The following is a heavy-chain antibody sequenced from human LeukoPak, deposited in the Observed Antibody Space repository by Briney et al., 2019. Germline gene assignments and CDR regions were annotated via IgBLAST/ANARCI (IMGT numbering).Heavy chain of an antibody. J-gene: IGHJ4*02. D-gene: IGHD3-9*01. CDR2: INHSGST. CDR1: GGSFSGYY. CDR3: ARHDPDYDILTGYIY. Sequence: PSETLSLTCAVYGGSFSGYYWSWIRQPPGKGLEWIGEINHSGSTYYNPSLKSRVTISVDTSKNQFSLKLSSVTAADTAVYYCARHDPDYDILTGYIYWGQGTLVTVSS. V-gene: IGHV4-34*01.